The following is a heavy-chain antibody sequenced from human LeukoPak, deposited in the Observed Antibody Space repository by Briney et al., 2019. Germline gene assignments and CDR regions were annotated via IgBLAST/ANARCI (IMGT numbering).Heavy chain of an antibody. Sequence: PGGSLRLSCAASGFTFDDYAMHWVRQAPGKGLELVSGISWNSGSIGYADSVKGRFTISRDNAKNSLYLQMNSLRAEDTALYYCAKDGSSSSGDFDYWGQGTLVTVSS. CDR2: ISWNSGSI. CDR1: GFTFDDYA. V-gene: IGHV3-9*01. CDR3: AKDGSSSSGDFDY. J-gene: IGHJ4*02. D-gene: IGHD6-6*01.